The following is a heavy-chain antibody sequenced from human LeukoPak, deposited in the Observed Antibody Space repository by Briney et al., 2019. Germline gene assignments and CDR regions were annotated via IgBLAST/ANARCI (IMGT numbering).Heavy chain of an antibody. CDR1: GGSISSSSYY. D-gene: IGHD2-8*01. CDR2: IYYSGST. Sequence: SETLSLTCTVSGGSISSSSYYWGWIRQPPGKGLESIGSIYYSGSTYYNPSLKSRVTISVDTSKNQFSLKLSSVTAADTAVYYCARDIYARVTRGYYYYYMDVWGKGTTVTISS. CDR3: ARDIYARVTRGYYYYYMDV. J-gene: IGHJ6*03. V-gene: IGHV4-39*07.